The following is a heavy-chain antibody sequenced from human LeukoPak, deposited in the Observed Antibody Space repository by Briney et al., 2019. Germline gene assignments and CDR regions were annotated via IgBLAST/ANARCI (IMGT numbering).Heavy chain of an antibody. J-gene: IGHJ4*02. Sequence: PSETLSLTCTVSGGSISSRSYYWGWIRQPPGKGLEWIGRVYYSGSTYYNPSLKSRVTISVDTSKNQFSLKLSSVTAADTAVYYCAREGSGSYRFTLDYWGQGTLVTVSS. D-gene: IGHD3-10*01. CDR1: GGSISSRSYY. V-gene: IGHV4-39*02. CDR3: AREGSGSYRFTLDY. CDR2: VYYSGST.